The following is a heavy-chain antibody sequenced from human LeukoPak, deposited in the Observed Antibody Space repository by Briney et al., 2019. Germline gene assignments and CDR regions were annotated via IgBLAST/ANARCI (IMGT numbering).Heavy chain of an antibody. D-gene: IGHD2-8*01. CDR3: ARTIVLMVYALPNWFDP. Sequence: MSSETLSLTCTVSGGSISCGDYYWSWIRQPPGKGLEWIGYIYYSGSTYYNPSLKSRVTISVDTSKNQFSLKLSSVTAADTAVYYCARTIVLMVYALPNWFDPWGQGTLVTVSS. J-gene: IGHJ5*02. V-gene: IGHV4-30-4*08. CDR2: IYYSGST. CDR1: GGSISCGDYY.